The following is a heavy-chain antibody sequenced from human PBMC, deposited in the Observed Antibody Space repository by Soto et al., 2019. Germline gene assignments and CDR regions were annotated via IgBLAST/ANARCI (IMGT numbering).Heavy chain of an antibody. D-gene: IGHD5-18*01. CDR1: GFTFSSYS. Sequence: EVQLVESGGGLVQPGGSLRLSCAASGFTFSSYSMNWVRQAPGKGLEWVSYISSRSSTIYYVDSVKGRFTISRDNAKNSLYLQMNSLRDEDTAVYYCAREKGLSTALLFDPWGQGTLVTVSS. V-gene: IGHV3-48*02. J-gene: IGHJ5*02. CDR2: ISSRSSTI. CDR3: AREKGLSTALLFDP.